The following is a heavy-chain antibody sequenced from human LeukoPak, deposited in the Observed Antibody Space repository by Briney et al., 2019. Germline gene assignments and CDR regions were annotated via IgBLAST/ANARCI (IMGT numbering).Heavy chain of an antibody. J-gene: IGHJ4*02. Sequence: SETLSLTCTVSGGSISSYYWSWIRQPPGKGLEWIGYIYYSGSTNYNPSLKSRVTISVDTSKNQLSLKLSSVTAADTAVYYCARGNYYDSSGIDYWGQGTLVTVSS. CDR1: GGSISSYY. V-gene: IGHV4-59*01. D-gene: IGHD3-22*01. CDR3: ARGNYYDSSGIDY. CDR2: IYYSGST.